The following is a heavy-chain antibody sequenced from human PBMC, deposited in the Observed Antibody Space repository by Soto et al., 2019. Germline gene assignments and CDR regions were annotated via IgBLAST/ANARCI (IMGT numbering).Heavy chain of an antibody. CDR3: ARGTLYITIFGVAENYGMDV. CDR1: GYTFTGHY. CDR2: INPNSGGT. V-gene: IGHV1-2*04. J-gene: IGHJ6*02. Sequence: ASLKVSCKASGYTFTGHYMHWVRQAPGQELEWMGWINPNSGGTNYAQKFQGWVTMTRDTSISTAYMELSRLRSDDTAVYYCARGTLYITIFGVAENYGMDVWGQGTTVTVSS. D-gene: IGHD3-3*01.